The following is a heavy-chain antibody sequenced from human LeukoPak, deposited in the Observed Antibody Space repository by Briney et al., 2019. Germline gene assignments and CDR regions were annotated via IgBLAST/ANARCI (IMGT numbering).Heavy chain of an antibody. Sequence: GGSLRLSCAASVVTFSSYGMHTVCEGPGKGVERGAVIWDDGSNIYYADCVKGRFTISRDNSKNTMYLQMNSMRAEDTAVYYCARDSSGWYRKGDYYYGMDVWGQGTTVTVSS. CDR2: IWDDGSNI. D-gene: IGHD6-19*01. CDR1: VVTFSSYG. V-gene: IGHV3-33*01. J-gene: IGHJ6*02. CDR3: ARDSSGWYRKGDYYYGMDV.